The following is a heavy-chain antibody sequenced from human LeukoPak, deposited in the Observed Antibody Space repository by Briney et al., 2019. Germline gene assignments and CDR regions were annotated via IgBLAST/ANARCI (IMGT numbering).Heavy chain of an antibody. CDR3: ARLRDSSGYYYRFGALDY. J-gene: IGHJ4*02. Sequence: SETLSLTCTVSGGSISSYYWSWIRQPPGKGLEWIGYIYYRGSTNYNPSLKSRATISVDTSKNQFSLKLSSVTAADTAVYYCARLRDSSGYYYRFGALDYWGQGTLVTVSS. CDR2: IYYRGST. CDR1: GGSISSYY. V-gene: IGHV4-59*08. D-gene: IGHD3-22*01.